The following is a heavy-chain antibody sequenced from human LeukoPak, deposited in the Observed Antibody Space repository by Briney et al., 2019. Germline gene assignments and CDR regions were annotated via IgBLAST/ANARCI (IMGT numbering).Heavy chain of an antibody. CDR2: IYYSGIT. D-gene: IGHD1-7*01. J-gene: IGHJ6*01. CDR1: GGSISSSY. V-gene: IGHV4-59*01. Sequence: SETLSLTCTASGGSISSSYWSWIRQPPGKGLEWKGYIYYSGITNYNPSLKSRVSISLDASKNQFSLKLYSVTAADTAVYYCARAGTTPTGGVYYYYGLDVWGQGTTVTVSS. CDR3: ARAGTTPTGGVYYYYGLDV.